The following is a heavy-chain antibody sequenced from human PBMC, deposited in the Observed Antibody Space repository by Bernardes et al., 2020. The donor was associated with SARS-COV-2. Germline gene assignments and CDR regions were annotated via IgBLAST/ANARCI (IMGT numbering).Heavy chain of an antibody. V-gene: IGHV1-2*02. Sequence: ASVKVPCKSSVYTFTVHYIHRVRQAPAPGPEGMGWSYPESRGTNHPQKSQARVTMTRDTSISPAFLQLSGLTADDPAVYYCASVTCSSGADFDFWGQGTLVTVSS. CDR1: VYTFTVHY. CDR3: ASVTCSSGADFDF. CDR2: SYPESRGT. D-gene: IGHD6-19*01. J-gene: IGHJ4*02.